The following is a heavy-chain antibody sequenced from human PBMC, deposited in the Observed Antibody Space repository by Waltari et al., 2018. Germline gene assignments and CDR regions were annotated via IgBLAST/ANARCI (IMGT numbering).Heavy chain of an antibody. Sequence: QVPLVQSGAEVKKPGASVTVSCKASGSTFTSHDLTWVRQAPGQWLEWMGWMNPNSGNTGYEQKFQGRVTMTRNTSISTAYMELSSLRSEDTAVYYGARIFPRIQQGMALRYWGQGTLVTVSS. CDR3: ARIFPRIQQGMALRY. CDR1: GSTFTSHD. V-gene: IGHV1-8*01. J-gene: IGHJ4*02. D-gene: IGHD5-18*01. CDR2: MNPNSGNT.